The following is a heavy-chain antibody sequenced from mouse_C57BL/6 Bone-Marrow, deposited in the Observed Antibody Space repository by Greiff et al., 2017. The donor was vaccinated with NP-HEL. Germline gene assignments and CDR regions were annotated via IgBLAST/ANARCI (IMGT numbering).Heavy chain of an antibody. D-gene: IGHD2-4*01. J-gene: IGHJ2*01. CDR3: ARNFYYDYDLYYFDY. CDR1: GFSLTSYG. Sequence: VQRVESGPGLVQPSQSLSITCTVSGFSLTSYGVHWVRQSPGKGLEWLGVIWSGGSTYYNAAFISRLSISKDNSKSQVFFKMNSLQADDTAIYYCARNFYYDYDLYYFDYWGQGTTLTVSS. V-gene: IGHV2-2*01. CDR2: IWSGGST.